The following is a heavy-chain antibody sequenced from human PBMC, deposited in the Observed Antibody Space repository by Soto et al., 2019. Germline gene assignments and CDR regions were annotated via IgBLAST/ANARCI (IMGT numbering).Heavy chain of an antibody. Sequence: SETLSLTCAVSGYSISSGYYWGWIRQPPGKGLEWIGSIYHSGSTYYNPSLKSRVTISVDTSKNQLSLKLSSVTAADTAVYYCARDLVGSGWFDYWGQGTLVTVSS. V-gene: IGHV4-38-2*02. CDR3: ARDLVGSGWFDY. CDR1: GYSISSGYY. CDR2: IYHSGST. J-gene: IGHJ4*02. D-gene: IGHD6-19*01.